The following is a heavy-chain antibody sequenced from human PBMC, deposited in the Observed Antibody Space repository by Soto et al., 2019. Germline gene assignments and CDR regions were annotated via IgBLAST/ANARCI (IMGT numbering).Heavy chain of an antibody. CDR3: AKGGYYDILTGYYY. CDR1: GFTFSSYG. D-gene: IGHD3-9*01. Sequence: GGSLRLSCAASGFTFSSYGMHWVRQAPGKGLEWVAVISYDGSNKYFADSVKGRFTISRDNSKNTLYLQMNSLRAEDTAVYYCAKGGYYDILTGYYYWGQGTLVTVSS. CDR2: ISYDGSNK. V-gene: IGHV3-30*18. J-gene: IGHJ4*02.